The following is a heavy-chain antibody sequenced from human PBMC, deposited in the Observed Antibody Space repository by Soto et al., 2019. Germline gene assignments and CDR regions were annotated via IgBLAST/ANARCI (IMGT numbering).Heavy chain of an antibody. CDR2: ISNSGST. CDR3: ANASGSTYGYFDH. CDR1: GGSVTSDEDY. J-gene: IGHJ4*02. Sequence: ASETLSLTCTVSGGSVTSDEDYWTWIRQSPGKGLEWIGYISNSGSTGYNPSLKTRLSMSVDRSKNQFTLRLTSVTAADTAVYLCANASGSTYGYFDHWGQGTQVTVSS. D-gene: IGHD5-18*01. V-gene: IGHV4-30-4*01.